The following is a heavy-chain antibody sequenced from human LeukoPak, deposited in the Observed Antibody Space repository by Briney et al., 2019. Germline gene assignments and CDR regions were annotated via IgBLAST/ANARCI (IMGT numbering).Heavy chain of an antibody. J-gene: IGHJ4*02. V-gene: IGHV4-34*01. D-gene: IGHD6-19*01. Sequence: SETLSLTCAVYGGSFSGYYWSWIRQPAGKGLEWIGEINHSGGTNYNPSLKSRVTISVDTSKNQFSLKLSSVTAADTAVYYCARVSGWYREGFDYWGQGTLVTASS. CDR1: GGSFSGYY. CDR3: ARVSGWYREGFDY. CDR2: INHSGGT.